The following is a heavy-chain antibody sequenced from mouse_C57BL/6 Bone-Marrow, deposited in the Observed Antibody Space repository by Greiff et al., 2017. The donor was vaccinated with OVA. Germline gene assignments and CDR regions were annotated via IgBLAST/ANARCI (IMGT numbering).Heavy chain of an antibody. CDR2: IRLKSDNYAT. CDR3: TVLYCGSRPSDY. J-gene: IGHJ2*01. D-gene: IGHD1-1*01. Sequence: EVKLMESGGGLVQPGGSMKLSCVASGFTFSNYWMNWVRQSPEKGLEWVAQIRLKSDNYATHYAESVKGRFTISRDDSKSSVYLQMNNLRAEDTGIYYCTVLYCGSRPSDYWGQGTTLTVSS. CDR1: GFTFSNYW. V-gene: IGHV6-3*01.